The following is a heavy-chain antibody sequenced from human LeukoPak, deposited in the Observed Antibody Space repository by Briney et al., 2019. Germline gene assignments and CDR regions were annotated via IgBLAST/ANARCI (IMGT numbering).Heavy chain of an antibody. CDR1: GGSISSYY. D-gene: IGHD1-14*01. Sequence: SETLSLTCTVSGGSISSYYWSWIRQPPGKGLEWIGYIYYSGSTNYNPSLKSRVTISVDTSKNQFSLKLSSVTAADTAVYYCARNPLTGYFQHWGQGTLVTVSS. V-gene: IGHV4-59*01. J-gene: IGHJ1*01. CDR3: ARNPLTGYFQH. CDR2: IYYSGST.